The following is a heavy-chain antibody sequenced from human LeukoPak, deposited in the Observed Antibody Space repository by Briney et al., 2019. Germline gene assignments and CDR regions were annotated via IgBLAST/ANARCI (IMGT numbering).Heavy chain of an antibody. CDR2: IRSKTAGGTI. CDR3: AHRDTTMVRVDY. J-gene: IGHJ4*02. V-gene: IGHV3-15*01. CDR1: GFTFRNAS. D-gene: IGHD5-18*01. Sequence: PGGSLRLSCAASGFTFRNASMSWVRQAPGKGLEWVGRIRSKTAGGTIDYAAPVKGRFIISRDDSKNTLYLQMNSLKTEDTAVYFCAHRDTTMVRVDYWGQGTLVTVSS.